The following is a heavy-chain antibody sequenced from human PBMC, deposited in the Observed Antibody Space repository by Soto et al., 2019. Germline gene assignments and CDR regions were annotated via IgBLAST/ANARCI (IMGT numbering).Heavy chain of an antibody. CDR2: ISYDGSNK. Sequence: GGSLRLSCAASGFTFSSYGMHWVRQAPGKGLEWVAVISYDGSNKYYADSVKGRFTISRDNSKNTLYLQMNSLRAEDTAVYYCAKDHLRPYGDYDGYFDYWGQGTLVTVSS. V-gene: IGHV3-30*18. CDR3: AKDHLRPYGDYDGYFDY. D-gene: IGHD4-17*01. J-gene: IGHJ4*02. CDR1: GFTFSSYG.